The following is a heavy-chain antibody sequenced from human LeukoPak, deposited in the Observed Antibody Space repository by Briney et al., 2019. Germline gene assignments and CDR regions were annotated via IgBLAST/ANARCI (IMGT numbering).Heavy chain of an antibody. D-gene: IGHD5-18*01. CDR1: GGSLSSYY. Sequence: SETLSLTCTVSGGSLSSYYWSWIRQPPGKGLEWIGYIYTSGSTNYNPSLKSRVTISVDTSKNQFSLKLSSVTAADTAVYYRARAPGGTAMVTGFGYMDVWGKGTTVTVSS. J-gene: IGHJ6*03. CDR2: IYTSGST. V-gene: IGHV4-4*09. CDR3: ARAPGGTAMVTGFGYMDV.